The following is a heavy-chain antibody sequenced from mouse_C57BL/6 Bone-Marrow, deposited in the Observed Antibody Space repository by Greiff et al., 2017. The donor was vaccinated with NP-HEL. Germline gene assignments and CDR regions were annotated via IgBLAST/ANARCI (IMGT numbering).Heavy chain of an antibody. J-gene: IGHJ2*01. Sequence: DVKLVESGGGLVQPGGSLKLSCAASGFTFSDYYMYWVRQTPEKRLEWVAYISNGGGSTYYPDTVKGRFTISRDNAKNTLYLQMSRLKSEDTAMYYCARSGNFDYWGQGTTLTVSS. V-gene: IGHV5-12*01. CDR2: ISNGGGST. CDR3: ARSGNFDY. CDR1: GFTFSDYY. D-gene: IGHD1-1*02.